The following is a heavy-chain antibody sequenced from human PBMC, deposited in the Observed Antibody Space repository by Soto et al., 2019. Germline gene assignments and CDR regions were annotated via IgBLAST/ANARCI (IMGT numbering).Heavy chain of an antibody. J-gene: IGHJ4*02. CDR2: IYYTGST. Sequence: SETLSLTCTVSGGSINNYYWSWIRQPPGKGLEWIGSIYYTGSTNYNSSLKSRVTISVDTSKNQFSLRLTSVTAADTAVYYCARVWSGNGWILDYWGQGTLVTVSS. CDR3: ARVWSGNGWILDY. D-gene: IGHD3-3*01. V-gene: IGHV4-59*01. CDR1: GGSINNYY.